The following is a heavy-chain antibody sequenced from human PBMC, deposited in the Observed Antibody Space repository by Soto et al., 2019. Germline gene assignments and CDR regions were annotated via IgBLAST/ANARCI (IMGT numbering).Heavy chain of an antibody. CDR2: IYSGGST. D-gene: IGHD1-26*01. CDR3: ARIVVPLFWFDP. Sequence: GGSLRLSCAASGFTVSRNYMSWVRQAPGKGLEWVSVIYSGGSTYYADSVKGRFTISRDNSKNTLYLQMNSLRAEDTAVYYCARIVVPLFWFDPWGQGTLVTVSS. J-gene: IGHJ5*02. V-gene: IGHV3-53*01. CDR1: GFTVSRNY.